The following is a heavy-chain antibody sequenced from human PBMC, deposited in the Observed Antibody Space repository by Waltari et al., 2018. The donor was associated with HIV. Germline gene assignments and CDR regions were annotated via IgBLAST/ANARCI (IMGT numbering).Heavy chain of an antibody. D-gene: IGHD3-3*01. Sequence: QVQLQESGPGLVKPSETLSLTCTVSGGSFSNYYWSWIRQPPGKGLEWIAYSSHRVSTNNNPSLMSRITISLDTSNNQFSLKLSSVTAAYMAVYYCARSPIFGVVPQSVDYWGQGTLVTVSS. CDR3: ARSPIFGVVPQSVDY. CDR2: SSHRVST. CDR1: GGSFSNYY. V-gene: IGHV4-59*01. J-gene: IGHJ4*02.